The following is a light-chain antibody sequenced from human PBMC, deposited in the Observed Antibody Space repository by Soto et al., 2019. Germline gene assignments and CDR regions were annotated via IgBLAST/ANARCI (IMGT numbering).Light chain of an antibody. J-gene: IGLJ1*01. V-gene: IGLV2-14*01. CDR1: SSDVGAYIY. CDR2: EVT. Sequence: LTQPASVSGSPGQSITISCTGTSSDVGAYIYVSWYQHHPGKAPKVMIYEVTNRPSGVSDRFSGSKSGNTASLTISGLQAEDEADYYCCSYTSSRAYVFGTGTKVTVL. CDR3: CSYTSSRAYV.